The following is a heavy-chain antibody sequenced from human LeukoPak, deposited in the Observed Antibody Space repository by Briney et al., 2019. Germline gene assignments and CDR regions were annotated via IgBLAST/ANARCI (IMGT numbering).Heavy chain of an antibody. CDR3: ARGNQWLVPFDY. V-gene: IGHV1-2*02. CDR1: GYTFTGYY. Sequence: ASLKVSCAASGYTFTGYYMHWVRQAPGQGLEWMAWINPNGGGTYYAHTLKGRVTMTRDTSISTAYVELSRLRSDDTAVYYCARGNQWLVPFDYWGQGTLVSVSS. D-gene: IGHD6-19*01. CDR2: INPNGGGT. J-gene: IGHJ4*02.